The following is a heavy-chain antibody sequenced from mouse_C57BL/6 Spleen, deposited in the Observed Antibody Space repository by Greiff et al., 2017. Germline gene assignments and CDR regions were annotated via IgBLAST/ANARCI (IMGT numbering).Heavy chain of an antibody. CDR1: GYTFTSYL. CDR2: IDPSDSET. Sequence: QVQLQQPGAELVRPGSSVKLSCKASGYTFTSYLMHWVKQRPIQGLEWIGNIDPSDSETHYNQKFKDKATLTVDKSSSTAYMQLSSLTSEDSAVYYCARLGYGSSYGFAYWGQGTLVTVSA. CDR3: ARLGYGSSYGFAY. J-gene: IGHJ3*01. V-gene: IGHV1-52*01. D-gene: IGHD1-1*01.